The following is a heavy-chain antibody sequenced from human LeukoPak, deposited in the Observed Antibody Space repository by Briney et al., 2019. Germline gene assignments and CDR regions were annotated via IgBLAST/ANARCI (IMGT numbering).Heavy chain of an antibody. CDR2: INAGNGNT. V-gene: IGHV1-3*01. CDR1: GGTFSSYA. CDR3: ARAGAYDSSGYYYDVSFDY. D-gene: IGHD3-22*01. Sequence: ASVKVSCKASGGTFSSYAISWVRQAPGQRLEWMGWINAGNGNTKYSQKFQGRVTITRDTSASTAYMELSSLRSEDTAVYYCARAGAYDSSGYYYDVSFDYWGQGTLVTVSS. J-gene: IGHJ4*02.